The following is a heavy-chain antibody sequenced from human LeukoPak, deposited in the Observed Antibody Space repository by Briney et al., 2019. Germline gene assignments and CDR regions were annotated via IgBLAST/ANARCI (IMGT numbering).Heavy chain of an antibody. J-gene: IGHJ4*02. CDR1: GLTVSDNY. CDR2: SYSGGST. V-gene: IGHV3-53*01. CDR3: AGGTTVTTAFDY. D-gene: IGHD4-17*01. Sequence: PGGSLRLSCEASGLTVSDNYMTWVRQAPGKGLEWVSVSYSGGSTYSADSVKGRFTISRDNSKTTLYLQMNSLRVEDTAVYYCAGGTTVTTAFDYWGQGILVTVSS.